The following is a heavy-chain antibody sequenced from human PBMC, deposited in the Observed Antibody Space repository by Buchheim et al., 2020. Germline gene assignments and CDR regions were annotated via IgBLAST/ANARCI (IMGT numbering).Heavy chain of an antibody. J-gene: IGHJ4*02. CDR3: TKDRPPNWGHYFDY. CDR2: ISASGGTT. D-gene: IGHD7-27*01. Sequence: EVQLLESGGGLVQPGGSLRLSCAASGFTFNRYAMNWVRQAPGKGLEWVSSISASGGTTYYADSVKGRFAISRDTSKNTLYLQMNSLRAEDTAVYYCTKDRPPNWGHYFDYWSQGTL. CDR1: GFTFNRYA. V-gene: IGHV3-23*01.